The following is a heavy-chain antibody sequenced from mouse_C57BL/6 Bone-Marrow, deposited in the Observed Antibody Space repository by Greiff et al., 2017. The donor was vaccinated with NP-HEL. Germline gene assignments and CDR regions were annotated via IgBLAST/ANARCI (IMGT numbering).Heavy chain of an antibody. CDR1: GYTFTSYW. J-gene: IGHJ2*01. V-gene: IGHV1-74*01. CDR2: LHPSDSDT. CDR3: AIGLRFY. Sequence: QVQLQQPGAELVKPGASVKVSCKASGYTFTSYWMHWVKQRPGQGLEWIGRLHPSDSDTNYNQKVKGKATLTVDKSSSTAYMQLSSLTSEDSAVYYCAIGLRFYWGQGTTLTVSS. D-gene: IGHD1-1*01.